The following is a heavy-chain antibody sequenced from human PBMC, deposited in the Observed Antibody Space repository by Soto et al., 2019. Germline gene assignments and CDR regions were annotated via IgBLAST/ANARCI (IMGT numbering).Heavy chain of an antibody. CDR3: ARVYCSGGSCYGIDY. V-gene: IGHV1-46*01. CDR1: GYTFTSYY. J-gene: IGHJ4*02. CDR2: INPSGST. Sequence: QVQLVQSGAEVKKPGASVKVSCKASGYTFTSYYMHWVRQAPGQGLEWMGIINPSGSTTYAQKFQGRVTMTRVTSTSTGYKELSSLRSDDTAVYYCARVYCSGGSCYGIDYWGQGTLVTVSS. D-gene: IGHD2-15*01.